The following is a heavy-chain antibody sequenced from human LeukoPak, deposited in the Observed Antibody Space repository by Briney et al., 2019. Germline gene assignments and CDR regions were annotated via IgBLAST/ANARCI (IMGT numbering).Heavy chain of an antibody. CDR2: IYPGDSDT. D-gene: IGHD5-12*01. J-gene: IGHJ4*02. Sequence: GESLKIPCKGSGYTFTNYWIGWVRQMARQGLEWMGIIYPGDSDTRYSPFFQGQVIISSDNSISTAYLQWSSLKASDTAMYFCARRDSGFEFFDSWGQGTLVTVSS. CDR3: ARRDSGFEFFDS. V-gene: IGHV5-51*01. CDR1: GYTFTNYW.